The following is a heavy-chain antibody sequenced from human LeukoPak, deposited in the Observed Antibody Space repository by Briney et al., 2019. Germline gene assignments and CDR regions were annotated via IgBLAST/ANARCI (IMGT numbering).Heavy chain of an antibody. J-gene: IGHJ5*02. Sequence: QPGGSLRLSCAASGFTFSSYGMHWVRQAPGKGLEWVAVVSSDGSIDYYADSVRGRFTVSRDNSKNTMYLQVNSLRDEDTAVYYCTREGMGTTFSAWFDPWGQGTLVTVSS. CDR1: GFTFSSYG. CDR3: TREGMGTTFSAWFDP. CDR2: VSSDGSID. V-gene: IGHV3-30*03. D-gene: IGHD1-7*01.